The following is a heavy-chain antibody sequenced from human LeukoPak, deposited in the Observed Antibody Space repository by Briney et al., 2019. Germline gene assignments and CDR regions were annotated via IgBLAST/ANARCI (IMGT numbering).Heavy chain of an antibody. J-gene: IGHJ4*02. V-gene: IGHV5-51*01. CDR3: ARRYYYDSSVYYVDY. CDR2: IYPGDSDT. D-gene: IGHD3-22*01. Sequence: GESLKISCKGSGYSFTSYWIGWVRQMPGKGLEWMGIIYPGDSDTRYSSSFQGQVTISADKSINTAYLQWSSLKASDTAMYYCARRYYYDSSVYYVDYWGQGPPVTVSS. CDR1: GYSFTSYW.